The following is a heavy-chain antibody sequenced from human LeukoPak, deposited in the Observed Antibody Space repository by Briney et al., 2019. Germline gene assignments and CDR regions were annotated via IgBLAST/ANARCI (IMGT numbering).Heavy chain of an antibody. V-gene: IGHV4-4*07. Sequence: SEALSLTCTVSGDSISSSYWGWIRQPAGEGLEWIGRIHTSRSTYYSPSLKSRVTMSVDTSTNQFSLKLSSVTAADTAMYYCARVRLGRGLDYWGQGTLVTVSS. CDR2: IHTSRST. J-gene: IGHJ4*02. CDR3: ARVRLGRGLDY. D-gene: IGHD6-19*01. CDR1: GDSISSSY.